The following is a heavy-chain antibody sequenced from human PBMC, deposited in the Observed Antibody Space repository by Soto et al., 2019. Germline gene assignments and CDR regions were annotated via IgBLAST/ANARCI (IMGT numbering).Heavy chain of an antibody. CDR2: ISYDGSNK. Sequence: GGSLRLSCAASGFTFSSYAMHWVRQAPGKGLEWVAVISYDGSNKYYADSVKGRFTISRDNSKNTLYLQMNSLRAEDTAVYYCASGEQYYDILTGYPKKPHYYYYYGMDVWGQGTTVTVSS. V-gene: IGHV3-30-3*01. CDR3: ASGEQYYDILTGYPKKPHYYYYYGMDV. CDR1: GFTFSSYA. D-gene: IGHD3-9*01. J-gene: IGHJ6*02.